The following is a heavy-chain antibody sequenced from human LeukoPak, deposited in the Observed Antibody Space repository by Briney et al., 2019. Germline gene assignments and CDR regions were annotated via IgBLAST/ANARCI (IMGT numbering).Heavy chain of an antibody. CDR2: IYSGGSS. J-gene: IGHJ4*02. CDR1: GFTVSSNY. D-gene: IGHD2-2*02. Sequence: GGSLRLSCAASGFTVSSNYMSWVRQAPGKGLEWVSLIYSGGSSYYADSVKGRFTISRDNSKNTLYLQMNSLRGEDTAVYYCARASAAIAPIAGLPGDYWGQGTLVTVSS. CDR3: ARASAAIAPIAGLPGDY. V-gene: IGHV3-53*05.